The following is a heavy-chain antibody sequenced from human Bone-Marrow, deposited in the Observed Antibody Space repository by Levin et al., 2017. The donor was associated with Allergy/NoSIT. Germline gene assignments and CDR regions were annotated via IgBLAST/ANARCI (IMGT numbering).Heavy chain of an antibody. CDR2: ISGSGGST. Sequence: GGSLRLSCAASGFTFSSYAMSWVRQAPGKGLEWVSAISGSGGSTYYADSVKGRFTISRDNSKNTLYLQMNSLRAEDTAVYYCAKGVWCSSTSCSNYYYYYGMDGWGQGTTVTVSS. J-gene: IGHJ6*02. V-gene: IGHV3-23*01. CDR1: GFTFSSYA. CDR3: AKGVWCSSTSCSNYYYYYGMDG. D-gene: IGHD2-2*01.